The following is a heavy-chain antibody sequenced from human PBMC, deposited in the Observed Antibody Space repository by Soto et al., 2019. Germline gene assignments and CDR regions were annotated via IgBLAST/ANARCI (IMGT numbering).Heavy chain of an antibody. D-gene: IGHD3-22*01. CDR2: IYWDADK. Sequence: QITLKESGPTLVKPTQTLTLTCTFSGFSLSTSGVGVGWIRQPPGKALEWLALIYWDADKRYSPSLKSRLTTNTDTSKHPAVLTMTNMDPVDTATYYCAHGNLYYDSSGSNFDYWGQGTLVTVSS. J-gene: IGHJ4*02. CDR1: GFSLSTSGVG. CDR3: AHGNLYYDSSGSNFDY. V-gene: IGHV2-5*02.